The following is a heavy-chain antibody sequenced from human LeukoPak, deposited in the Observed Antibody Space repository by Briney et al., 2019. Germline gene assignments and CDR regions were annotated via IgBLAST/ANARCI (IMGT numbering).Heavy chain of an antibody. V-gene: IGHV1-3*01. Sequence: ASVKVSCKASGYTFITYPMHWVRQAPGQRLEWMGWINVGNGNTKYSQKFQGRVTITRDTSASTAYMELSSLRSEDTAVYYCARDGIYGDCDIWGQGTMVTVSS. J-gene: IGHJ3*02. CDR2: INVGNGNT. D-gene: IGHD4-17*01. CDR3: ARDGIYGDCDI. CDR1: GYTFITYP.